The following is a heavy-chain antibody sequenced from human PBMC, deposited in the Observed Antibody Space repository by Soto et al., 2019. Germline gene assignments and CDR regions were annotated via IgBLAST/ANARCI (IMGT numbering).Heavy chain of an antibody. CDR1: GFTFSGSA. Sequence: GGSLRLSCAASGFTFSGSAMHWVRQASGKGLEWVGRIRSKANSYATAYAASVKGRFTISRDDSKNTAYLQMNSLKTEDTAVYYCTSRELLGRRYYYYGMDVWGQGTTVTVSS. D-gene: IGHD3-16*01. V-gene: IGHV3-73*01. CDR2: IRSKANSYAT. J-gene: IGHJ6*02. CDR3: TSRELLGRRYYYYGMDV.